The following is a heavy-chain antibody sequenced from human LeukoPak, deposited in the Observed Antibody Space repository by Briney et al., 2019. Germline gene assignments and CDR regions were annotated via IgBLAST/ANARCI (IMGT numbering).Heavy chain of an antibody. Sequence: PGGSLRLSCAASGFTFSSYSMNWVRQAPGKGLEWVSIIYSGGTIHYADSVKGRFIISRDNTKNTLYLQMNSLRAEDTAVYYCAKGYDFGFDPWGQGTLVTVSS. D-gene: IGHD5-12*01. CDR2: IYSGGTI. CDR3: AKGYDFGFDP. J-gene: IGHJ5*02. CDR1: GFTFSSYS. V-gene: IGHV3-53*01.